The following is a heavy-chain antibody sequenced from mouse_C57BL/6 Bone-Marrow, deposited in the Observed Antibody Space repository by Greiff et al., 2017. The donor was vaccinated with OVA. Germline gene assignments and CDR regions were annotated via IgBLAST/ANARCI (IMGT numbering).Heavy chain of an antibody. Sequence: VKLQQPGAELVRPGSSVKLSCKASGYTFTSYWMDWVKQRPGQGLEWIGNIYPSDSETHYNQKFKDKATLTVDKSSSTAYMQLSSLTSEDSAVYYCARSDTRGAYWGQGTLVTVSA. CDR2: IYPSDSET. CDR3: ARSDTRGAY. J-gene: IGHJ3*01. CDR1: GYTFTSYW. V-gene: IGHV1-61*01. D-gene: IGHD5-1-1*01.